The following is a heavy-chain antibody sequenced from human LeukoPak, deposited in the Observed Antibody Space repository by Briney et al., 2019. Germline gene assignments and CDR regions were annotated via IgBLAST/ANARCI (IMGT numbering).Heavy chain of an antibody. CDR3: ARDQGLLRCFDL. CDR2: ISSSSSYI. V-gene: IGHV3-21*01. D-gene: IGHD2-15*01. J-gene: IGHJ2*01. Sequence: PGGSLRLSCAASGFTFSSYSMNWVRQAPGKGLEWVSSISSSSSYIYYADSVKGRFTISRDNAKNSLYLQMNSLRAEDTAVYYCARDQGLLRCFDLWGRGTLVTVSS. CDR1: GFTFSSYS.